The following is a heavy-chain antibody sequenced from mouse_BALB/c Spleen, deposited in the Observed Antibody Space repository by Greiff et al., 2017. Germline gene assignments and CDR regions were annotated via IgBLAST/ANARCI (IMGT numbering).Heavy chain of an antibody. V-gene: IGHV7-3*02. J-gene: IGHJ4*01. CDR3: ARDRATGDAMDY. CDR2: IRNKANGYTT. Sequence: EVKLMESGGGLVQPGGSLRLSCATSGFTFTDYYMSWVRQPPGKALEWLGFIRNKANGYTTEYSASVKGRFTISRDNSQSILYLQMNTLRAEDSATYYCARDRATGDAMDYWGQGTSVTVSS. CDR1: GFTFTDYY.